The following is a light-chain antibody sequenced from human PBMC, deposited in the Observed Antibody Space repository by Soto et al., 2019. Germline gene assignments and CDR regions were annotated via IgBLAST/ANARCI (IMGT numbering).Light chain of an antibody. CDR1: SGHSNYA. CDR2: VDSDGSH. CDR3: QTWGTGIAV. V-gene: IGLV4-69*01. J-gene: IGLJ2*01. Sequence: QTVVTQSPSASASLGASVKLTCTLSSGHSNYAIAWHQQQPEKGPRYLMQVDSDGSHSREDGIPDRFSGSGSGAERYLTISSLQSEDEADYYCQTWGTGIAVFGGGTKLTVL.